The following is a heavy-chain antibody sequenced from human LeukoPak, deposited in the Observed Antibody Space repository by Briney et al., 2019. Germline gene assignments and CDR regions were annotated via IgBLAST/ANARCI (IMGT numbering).Heavy chain of an antibody. V-gene: IGHV3-30*02. CDR2: IRYDGSNK. J-gene: IGHJ4*02. CDR1: GFTFSSYG. D-gene: IGHD6-19*01. Sequence: GGSLRLPCAASGFTFSSYGMHWVRQAPGKGLEWVAFIRYDGSNKYYADSVKGRFTISRDNSKNTLYLQMNSLRAEDTAVYYCAKDAVAHGYDNDYWGQGTLVTVSS. CDR3: AKDAVAHGYDNDY.